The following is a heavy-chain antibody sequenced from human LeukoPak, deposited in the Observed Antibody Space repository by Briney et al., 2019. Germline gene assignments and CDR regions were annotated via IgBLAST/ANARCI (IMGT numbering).Heavy chain of an antibody. V-gene: IGHV3-48*02. CDR1: GFTFSSYS. CDR3: ARGHDGYDYGDYAGDY. CDR2: ISSSSSTI. J-gene: IGHJ4*02. Sequence: PGGSLRLSCAASGFTFSSYSMNWVRQAPGKGLEWVSYISSSSSTIYYADSVKGRFTISRDNAKNSLYLQMNSLRDEDTAVYYCARGHDGYDYGDYAGDYWGQGTLVTVSS. D-gene: IGHD4-17*01.